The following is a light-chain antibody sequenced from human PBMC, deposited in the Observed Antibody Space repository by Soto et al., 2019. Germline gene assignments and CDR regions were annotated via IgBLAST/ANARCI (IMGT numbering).Light chain of an antibody. CDR2: DAS. CDR1: QNIRNW. J-gene: IGKJ5*01. CDR3: QQYNTYST. V-gene: IGKV1-5*01. Sequence: DIQIPQSHSTRSASVGDSVNITCRASQNIRNWLAWYQQKPGKAPNPLIYDASSLKSGVPARFSGSGSGTEFTLTFSSLQPDDFATYYCQQYNTYSTFGQGTRLEI.